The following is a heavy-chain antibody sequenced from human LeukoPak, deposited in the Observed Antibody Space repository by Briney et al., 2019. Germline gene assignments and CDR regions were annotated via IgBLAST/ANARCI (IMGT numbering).Heavy chain of an antibody. CDR1: GGSFSGYY. CDR3: ARDPGTHDTKGDNNWFDP. J-gene: IGHJ5*02. Sequence: SETLSLTCAVYGGSFSGYYWSWIRQPPGKGLEWIGEINHSGSTNYNPSLKSRVTISVDTSKNQFPLKLSSVTAADTALYYCARDPGTHDTKGDNNWFDPRGQGTLVTVSS. CDR2: INHSGST. V-gene: IGHV4-34*01. D-gene: IGHD3-10*01.